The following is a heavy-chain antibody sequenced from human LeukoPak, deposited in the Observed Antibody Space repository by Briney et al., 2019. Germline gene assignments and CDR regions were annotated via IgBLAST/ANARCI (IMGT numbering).Heavy chain of an antibody. D-gene: IGHD4-17*01. V-gene: IGHV3-9*01. J-gene: IGHJ4*02. Sequence: GGSLRLSCAASGFIFDDYAMHWVRQAPGKGLEWVSGISWNSGSIGYADSVKGRFTISRDNAKNSLYLQMNSLRAEDTALYYRAKDRDYGDYSLGYWDQGTLVTVSS. CDR1: GFIFDDYA. CDR3: AKDRDYGDYSLGY. CDR2: ISWNSGSI.